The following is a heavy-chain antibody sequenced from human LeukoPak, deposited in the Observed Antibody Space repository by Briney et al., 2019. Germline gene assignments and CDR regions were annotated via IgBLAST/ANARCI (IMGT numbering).Heavy chain of an antibody. D-gene: IGHD6-25*01. CDR1: GFIFSNYA. CDR2: IHNSGAYT. CDR3: AKGSAAGRPYYFDY. Sequence: GGSLRLSCAASGFIFSNYAMSWVRQAPGKGLEWVSAIHNSGAYTWYADSVKGRFTISKDSSSTILYLLMNSLRAEDAAVYFCAKGSAAGRPYYFDYWGQGTLVTVSS. J-gene: IGHJ4*02. V-gene: IGHV3-23*01.